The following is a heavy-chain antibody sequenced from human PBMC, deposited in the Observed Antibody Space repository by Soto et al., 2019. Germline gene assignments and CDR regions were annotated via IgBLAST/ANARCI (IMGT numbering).Heavy chain of an antibody. CDR1: GNTFTTYD. V-gene: IGHV1-8*01. D-gene: IGHD2-21*01. Sequence: ASVKVSCKASGNTFTTYDINWVRQATGQGLGWMGWMNPNSGNTDYAQKFQGRVTMTRNTSITTAYMELSSLRSEDTAVYFCARGPIGHYHNYMDVWGKGVTVTVSS. J-gene: IGHJ6*03. CDR3: ARGPIGHYHNYMDV. CDR2: MNPNSGNT.